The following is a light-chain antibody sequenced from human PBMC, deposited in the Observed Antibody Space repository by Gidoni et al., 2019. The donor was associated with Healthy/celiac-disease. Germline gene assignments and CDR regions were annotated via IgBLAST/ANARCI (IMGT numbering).Light chain of an antibody. V-gene: IGKV3-11*01. Sequence: EIVLTESPATLSSARGEGATPPCRARQSVSSYLAWYQQKPGQAPRLLIYDASNRATGIPARFSGSGSGTDFTLTISSLEPEDFAGYYCQQRGNWPPFTFGPGTKVEIK. CDR1: QSVSSY. J-gene: IGKJ3*01. CDR2: DAS. CDR3: QQRGNWPPFT.